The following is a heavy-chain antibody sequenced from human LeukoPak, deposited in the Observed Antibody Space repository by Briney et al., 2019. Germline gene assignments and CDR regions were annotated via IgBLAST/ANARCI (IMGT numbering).Heavy chain of an antibody. CDR2: IYYSGST. V-gene: IGHV4-59*01. Sequence: SETLSLTCTVSGGSISDYYWSWIRQPPGKGLEWIGYIYYSGSTNYNPSLKSRVTISVDTSQNQFSLKLRSVTAADTAVYYCARGSRSSDYWGQGTLVTVSS. J-gene: IGHJ4*02. CDR3: ARGSRSSDY. CDR1: GGSISDYY.